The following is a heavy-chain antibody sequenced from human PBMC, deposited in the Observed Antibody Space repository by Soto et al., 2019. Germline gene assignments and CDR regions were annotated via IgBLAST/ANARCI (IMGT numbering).Heavy chain of an antibody. Sequence: QVQLQESGPGLVKPSETLSLTCTVSGGSVSSGSYYWSWIRQPPGKGLEWIGYIYYSGSTNYNPSLKRRVTISVDTSKNQFSLKLSSVTAADTAVYYCARVGVVVPAAVGGNYYYYGMDVWGQGTTVTVSS. V-gene: IGHV4-61*01. CDR2: IYYSGST. CDR3: ARVGVVVPAAVGGNYYYYGMDV. J-gene: IGHJ6*02. D-gene: IGHD2-2*01. CDR1: GGSVSSGSYY.